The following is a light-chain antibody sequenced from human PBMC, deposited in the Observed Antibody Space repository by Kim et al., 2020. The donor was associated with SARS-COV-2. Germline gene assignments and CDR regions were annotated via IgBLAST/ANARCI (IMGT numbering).Light chain of an antibody. J-gene: IGKJ1*01. CDR2: GTS. CDR3: QQYGGSPRGT. Sequence: SPGETAALSCRASQNVNFYLAWYQHRPGQAPRLLIYGTSTRATGISDRFSGSGSGTDFTLTISRLEPEDCAVYYCQQYGGSPRGTFGQGTKVDIK. V-gene: IGKV3-20*01. CDR1: QNVNFY.